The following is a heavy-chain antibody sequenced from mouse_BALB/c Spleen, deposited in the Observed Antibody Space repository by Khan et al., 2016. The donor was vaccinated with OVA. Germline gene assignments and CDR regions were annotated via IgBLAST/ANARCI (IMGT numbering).Heavy chain of an antibody. Sequence: VQLQESGAELAKPGASVKMSCKASGYTFTTYWMHWVKQRPGQGLEWIGYINPTSGYTDYNEKFKDRAILSADKSSSTAYLQLSSLTSEDSAVYYCTRNRIDYWGQGTTLTGSS. CDR1: GYTFTTYW. J-gene: IGHJ2*01. CDR2: INPTSGYT. CDR3: TRNRIDY. V-gene: IGHV1-7*01.